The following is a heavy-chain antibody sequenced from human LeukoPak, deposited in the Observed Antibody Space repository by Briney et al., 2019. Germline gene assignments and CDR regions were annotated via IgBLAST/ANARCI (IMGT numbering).Heavy chain of an antibody. CDR3: VKEFGGHSYGAYFDY. Sequence: GGSLRLSCAASTFTFSNYGMQWGGQAPGQGLPQLPLVSSDGSVEYYGDSVKGRFTISRDNSKNTLYLQMNSLRVEDTAAYYCVKEFGGHSYGAYFDYWGQGTLVTVSS. CDR2: VSSDGSVE. J-gene: IGHJ4*02. CDR1: TFTFSNYG. D-gene: IGHD5-18*01. V-gene: IGHV3-30*18.